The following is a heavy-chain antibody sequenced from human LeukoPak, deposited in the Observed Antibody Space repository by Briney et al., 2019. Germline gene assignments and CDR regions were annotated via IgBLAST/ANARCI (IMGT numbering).Heavy chain of an antibody. Sequence: PSETLSLTCTVSGGSISSSSYYWGWIRQPPGKGLEWIGSIYYSGSTYYNPSLKSRVTVSVDTSKNQFSLKLSSVTAADTAVYYCARLSMVRGVLVTKWYFDYWGQGTLVTVSS. CDR2: IYYSGST. D-gene: IGHD3-10*01. V-gene: IGHV4-39*01. CDR3: ARLSMVRGVLVTKWYFDY. J-gene: IGHJ4*02. CDR1: GGSISSSSYY.